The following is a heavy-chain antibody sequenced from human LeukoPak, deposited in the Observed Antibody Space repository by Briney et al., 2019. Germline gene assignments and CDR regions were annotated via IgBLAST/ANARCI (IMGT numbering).Heavy chain of an antibody. CDR1: GGSISSYY. J-gene: IGHJ4*02. V-gene: IGHV4-59*12. Sequence: SETLSLTCTVSGGSISSYYWSWIRQPPGKGLEWIGYIYDSGSTNYNPSLKSRVTISVDTSKNQFSLKLSSVTAADTAVYYCARDVGSSGWARLFDYWGQGTLVTVSS. D-gene: IGHD6-19*01. CDR2: IYDSGST. CDR3: ARDVGSSGWARLFDY.